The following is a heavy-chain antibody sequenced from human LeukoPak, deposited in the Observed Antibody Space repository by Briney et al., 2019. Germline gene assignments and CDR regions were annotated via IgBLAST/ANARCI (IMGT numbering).Heavy chain of an antibody. V-gene: IGHV4-59*08. Sequence: SEPQSLTCTVSGGSISSYYWSWIRQPPGKGLEWVGYIYYSGSTNYNPSLKSRVTISVDTSKNQFSLKLSSVTAADTAVYYCARLKGALTGERGAFDIGGQGTMVTVSS. CDR3: ARLKGALTGERGAFDI. D-gene: IGHD7-27*01. CDR1: GGSISSYY. CDR2: IYYSGST. J-gene: IGHJ3*02.